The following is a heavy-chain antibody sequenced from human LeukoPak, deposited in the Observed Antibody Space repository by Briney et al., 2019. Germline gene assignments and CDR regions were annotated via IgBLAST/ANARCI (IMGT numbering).Heavy chain of an antibody. CDR1: GFTVSSNY. Sequence: GGSLRLSCAASGFTVSSNYMSWVRQAPGKGLEWVSVIYSGGSTYYADSVKGRFTISRDNSKNTLYLQMNSLRAEDTAVYYCARDNAYSSGYYYYYGMDVWGQGTTVTVSS. V-gene: IGHV3-66*01. D-gene: IGHD3-22*01. J-gene: IGHJ6*02. CDR2: IYSGGST. CDR3: ARDNAYSSGYYYYYGMDV.